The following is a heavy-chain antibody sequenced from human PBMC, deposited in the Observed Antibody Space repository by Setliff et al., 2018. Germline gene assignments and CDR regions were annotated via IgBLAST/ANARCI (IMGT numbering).Heavy chain of an antibody. CDR1: GGSISSSSYY. D-gene: IGHD5-18*01. CDR3: ARAPGYSYGYYYYGMDV. V-gene: IGHV4-39*07. CDR2: IYYSGST. J-gene: IGHJ6*02. Sequence: PSETLSLTCTVSGGSISSSSYYWGWLRQPPGKGLEWIGRIYYSGSTYYNPSLKSRVTISVDTSKNQFSLKLSSVTAADTAVYYCARAPGYSYGYYYYGMDVWGQGTTVTVSS.